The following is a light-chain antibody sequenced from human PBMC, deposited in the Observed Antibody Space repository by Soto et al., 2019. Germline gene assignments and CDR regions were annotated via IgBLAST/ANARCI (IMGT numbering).Light chain of an antibody. J-gene: IGLJ1*01. CDR3: CSHAGFNTPYV. CDR1: STDVENYNF. V-gene: IGLV2-23*01. CDR2: EDS. Sequence: QSVLTQPASVSGSPGQSITIACTVISTDVENYNFVSWYQQHPGKVPKPIIYEDSKRPSGISDRFSGSKSGNSASLTISGLQAEDEADYYCCSHAGFNTPYVFATGTKVTLL.